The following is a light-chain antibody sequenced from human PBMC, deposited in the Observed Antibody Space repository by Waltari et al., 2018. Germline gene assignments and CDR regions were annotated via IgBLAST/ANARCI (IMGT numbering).Light chain of an antibody. CDR1: SGSVSTTSY. V-gene: IGLV8-61*01. J-gene: IGLJ3*02. CDR3: VLYMGSGIWV. Sequence: TVVTQEPSFSVSPGGTVTLTCGLSSGSVSTTSYPSWYQQTPGQAPRTLIYSTNTRSSGVPDRFSGSILGNKAALTITGAQAEDESDYYCVLYMGSGIWVFGGGTKLTVL. CDR2: STN.